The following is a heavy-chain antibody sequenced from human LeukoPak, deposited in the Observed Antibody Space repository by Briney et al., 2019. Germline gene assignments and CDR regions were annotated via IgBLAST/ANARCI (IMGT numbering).Heavy chain of an antibody. CDR3: AKDNGYYYDSSGYFDY. CDR2: ISWNSGSI. D-gene: IGHD3-22*01. Sequence: PGRSLRLSCAASGFTFDDYAMHWVRQAPGKGLEWVSGISWNSGSIGYADSVKGRFTISRDNAKNSLYLQMHSLRAEDMALYYCAKDNGYYYDSSGYFDYWGQGTLVTVSS. V-gene: IGHV3-9*03. J-gene: IGHJ4*02. CDR1: GFTFDDYA.